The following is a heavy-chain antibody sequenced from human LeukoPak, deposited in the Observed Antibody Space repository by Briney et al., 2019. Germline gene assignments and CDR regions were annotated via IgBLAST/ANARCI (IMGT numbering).Heavy chain of an antibody. CDR3: AKDRDGGTYVRTGPCAH. J-gene: IGHJ4*02. D-gene: IGHD1-26*01. Sequence: GGSLRLSCAASGFTFTNYWMSWVRQAPGKGLEMVANIKQDRSEKYYVDSVKGRFTISRDNAKNTLYLQMNSLRTEDTAVYYCAKDRDGGTYVRTGPCAHWGQGTLVTVSS. V-gene: IGHV3-7*01. CDR1: GFTFTNYW. CDR2: IKQDRSEK.